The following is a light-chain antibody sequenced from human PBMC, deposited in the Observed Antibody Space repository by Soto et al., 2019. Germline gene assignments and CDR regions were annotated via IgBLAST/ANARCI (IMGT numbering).Light chain of an antibody. CDR1: QSVSSSY. CDR2: DAS. V-gene: IGKV3-20*01. J-gene: IGKJ4*01. Sequence: EIVLTQSPGTLSLSPGERATLSCRASQSVSSSYLAWYQQKPGQAPRLLIYDASSRATGIPDRFSGSGSGTDFTLTISRLEPEDFAVYYCQQYGSPPLTFGGGTKVDI. CDR3: QQYGSPPLT.